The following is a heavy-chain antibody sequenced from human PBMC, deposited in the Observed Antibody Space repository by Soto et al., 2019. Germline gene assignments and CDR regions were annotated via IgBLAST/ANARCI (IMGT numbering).Heavy chain of an antibody. CDR1: GDSISSPHW. V-gene: IGHV4-4*02. CDR2: IYHSGTT. CDR3: ARLGTRFYFQH. Sequence: QVQLQESGPGLVKSSGTLSLTCAVSGDSISSPHWWSWVRQPLGKGLEWIGEIYHSGTTNYNPSLKSRVTMSVDKSKNQLSLMLSSVTAADTAVYYCARLGTRFYFQHWGQGTLVTVSS. J-gene: IGHJ1*01. D-gene: IGHD1-1*01.